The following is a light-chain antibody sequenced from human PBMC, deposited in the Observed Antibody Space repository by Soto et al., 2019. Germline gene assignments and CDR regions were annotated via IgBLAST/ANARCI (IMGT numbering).Light chain of an antibody. CDR1: TSNIGTNY. V-gene: IGLV1-47*02. CDR2: STD. J-gene: IGLJ2*01. Sequence: QSVLTQPPSASGTHGQRVTIACSGTTSNIGTNYVYWYQQLPGMAPKLVMYSTDRRPSGVPGRFSGSKSGTSAFLAITGLRSEDDANYYCSACDDSLSGPVFGGGPKLTVL. CDR3: SACDDSLSGPV.